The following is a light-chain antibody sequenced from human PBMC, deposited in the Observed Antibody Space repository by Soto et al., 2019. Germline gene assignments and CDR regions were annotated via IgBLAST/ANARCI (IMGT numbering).Light chain of an antibody. Sequence: QSVLTQPASGSGSPGQSITISCTGTSSDVGGYNYVSWYQQHPGKAPKLMIYDVSNRPSGVSNRFSGSKSGNTASLTISGLQAEDEADYYCSSHTSSSTVVFGGGTKLTVL. CDR1: SSDVGGYNY. V-gene: IGLV2-14*01. CDR2: DVS. J-gene: IGLJ2*01. CDR3: SSHTSSSTVV.